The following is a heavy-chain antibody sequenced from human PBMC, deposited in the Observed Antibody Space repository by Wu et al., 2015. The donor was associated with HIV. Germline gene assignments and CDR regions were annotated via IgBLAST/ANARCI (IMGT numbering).Heavy chain of an antibody. CDR3: ARSHKWLRLRYEGNLYY. CDR2: INPNNGGT. CDR1: GYTFTGDY. J-gene: IGHJ4*01. D-gene: IGHD5-12*01. V-gene: IGHV1-2*02. Sequence: QVQLLQSGAEVKKPGASMKVSCKASGYTFTGDYIHWVRQAPGQGLEWMGYINPNNGGTNYAQKFQGRVTMTRDTSINTTYMEVRGLKSDDTAVYYCARSHKWLRLRYEGNLYYW.